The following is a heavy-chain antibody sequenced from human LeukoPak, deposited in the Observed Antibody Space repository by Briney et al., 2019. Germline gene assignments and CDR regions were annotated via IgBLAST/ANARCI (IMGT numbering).Heavy chain of an antibody. D-gene: IGHD1-26*01. Sequence: GGSPRLSCAASGFTFSGSAMHWVRQASGKGLEWVGRIRSKANSYATAYAASVKGRFTISRDDSKNTAYLQMNSLKTEDTAVYYCTRGTGIVGATVEYWGQGTLVTVSS. V-gene: IGHV3-73*01. CDR1: GFTFSGSA. CDR3: TRGTGIVGATVEY. J-gene: IGHJ4*02. CDR2: IRSKANSYAT.